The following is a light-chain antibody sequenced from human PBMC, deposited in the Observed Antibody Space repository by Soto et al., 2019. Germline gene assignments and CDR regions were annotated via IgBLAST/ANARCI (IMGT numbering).Light chain of an antibody. CDR2: GAS. V-gene: IGKV3-15*01. CDR3: QQYNNWPLA. Sequence: EIVMTQSPATLSVSPGERATLSCRASQSVSSNLAWYQQKPGQAPRLLIYGASTRATGIPARFSGSGSGTEFTLTNSSLQSEDFAVYDCQQYNNWPLAFGQGTKVEIK. CDR1: QSVSSN. J-gene: IGKJ1*01.